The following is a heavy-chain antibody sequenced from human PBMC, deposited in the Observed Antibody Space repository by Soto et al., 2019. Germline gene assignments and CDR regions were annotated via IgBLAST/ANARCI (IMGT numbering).Heavy chain of an antibody. J-gene: IGHJ5*02. V-gene: IGHV4-34*01. Sequence: PSETLSLTCAVYGGSFSGYYWSWIRQPPGKGLEWIGEINHSGSTNYNPFLKSRVTISVDTSKNQFSLKLSSVTAADTAVYYCAREGYYDSSGYQNWFDPWGQGTLVTVS. CDR3: AREGYYDSSGYQNWFDP. CDR1: GGSFSGYY. CDR2: INHSGST. D-gene: IGHD3-22*01.